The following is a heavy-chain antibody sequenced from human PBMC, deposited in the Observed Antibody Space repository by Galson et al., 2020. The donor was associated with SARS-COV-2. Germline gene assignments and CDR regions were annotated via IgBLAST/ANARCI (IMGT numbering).Heavy chain of an antibody. CDR2: IYYSGST. Sequence: SETLSLTCTVSGGSISSYYWSWIRQPPGKGLEWIGYIYYSGSTNYNPSLKSRVTISVDTSKNQFSLKLSSVTAADTAVYYCARRGLGYYDSSGPPNAFDIWGQGTMVTVSS. D-gene: IGHD3-22*01. CDR3: ARRGLGYYDSSGPPNAFDI. V-gene: IGHV4-59*01. CDR1: GGSISSYY. J-gene: IGHJ3*02.